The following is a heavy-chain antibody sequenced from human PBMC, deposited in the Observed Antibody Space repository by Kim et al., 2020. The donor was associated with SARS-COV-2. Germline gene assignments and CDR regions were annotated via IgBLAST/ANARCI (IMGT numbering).Heavy chain of an antibody. CDR2: IFSSGRT. D-gene: IGHD3-16*01. CDR1: GFTFDEYA. V-gene: IGHV3-9*01. CDR3: IKGIVAGGTDS. J-gene: IGHJ4*02. Sequence: GGSLRLSCAGSGFTFDEYAMHWVRQAPGKGLEWVSGIFSSGRTGYADSMKDRVTISRDNAKNLLYLQINSLTLGDTACYYCIKGIVAGGTDSWGPGTLVTVSS.